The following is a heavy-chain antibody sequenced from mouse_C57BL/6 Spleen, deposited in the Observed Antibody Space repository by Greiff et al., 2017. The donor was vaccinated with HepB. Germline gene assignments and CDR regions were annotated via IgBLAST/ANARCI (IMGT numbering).Heavy chain of an antibody. J-gene: IGHJ4*01. Sequence: VQLQQSGPELVKPGASVKIPCKASGYTFTDYNMDWVKQSHGKSLEWIGDINPNNGGTIYNQKFKGKAILTVDKSSSTAYMELRSLTSEDTAVYYCATITTVDYYAMDYWGQGTSVTVSS. CDR3: ATITTVDYYAMDY. D-gene: IGHD1-1*01. V-gene: IGHV1-18*01. CDR2: INPNNGGT. CDR1: GYTFTDYN.